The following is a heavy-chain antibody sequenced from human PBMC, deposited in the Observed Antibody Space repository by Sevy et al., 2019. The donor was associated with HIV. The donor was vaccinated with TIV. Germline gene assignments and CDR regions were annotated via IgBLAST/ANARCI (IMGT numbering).Heavy chain of an antibody. CDR3: ARGGSGSFDPFYYYYDMDV. CDR2: ISYDGHMK. J-gene: IGHJ6*02. CDR1: GFTFSTHA. D-gene: IGHD3-10*01. V-gene: IGHV3-30-3*01. Sequence: GGSLRLSCTASGFTFSTHAAHWVRQAPGMGLEWVAVISYDGHMKYYADSVKGRFTISRDNSKSALYMDMNSLRPDDTARYYCARGGSGSFDPFYYYYDMDVWGQGTTVTVSS.